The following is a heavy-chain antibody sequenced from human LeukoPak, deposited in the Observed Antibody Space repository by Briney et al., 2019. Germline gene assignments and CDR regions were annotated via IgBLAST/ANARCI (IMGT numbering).Heavy chain of an antibody. CDR1: GGTFSSYA. CDR3: ARGPGLQKKTGGYYFDY. J-gene: IGHJ4*02. Sequence: EASVKVSCKASGGTFSSYAISWVRQAPGQGLEWMGGIIPIFGTANYAQKFQGRVTITADESTSTAYMELSSLRSEDTAVYYCARGPGLQKKTGGYYFDYWGQGTLVTVSS. CDR2: IIPIFGTA. V-gene: IGHV1-69*13. D-gene: IGHD4-11*01.